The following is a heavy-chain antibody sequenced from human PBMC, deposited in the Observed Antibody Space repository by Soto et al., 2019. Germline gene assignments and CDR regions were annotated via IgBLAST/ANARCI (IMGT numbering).Heavy chain of an antibody. CDR1: GYSFTSYW. CDR2: IDPSDSYT. Sequence: PGESLKISCKGSGYSFTSYWISWVRQMPGKGLEWMGRIDPSDSYTNYSPSFQGHVTISADKSISTAYLQWSSLKASDTAMYYCARHWGLGVGAIGFDYWGQGTLVTVSS. V-gene: IGHV5-10-1*01. CDR3: ARHWGLGVGAIGFDY. J-gene: IGHJ4*02. D-gene: IGHD1-26*01.